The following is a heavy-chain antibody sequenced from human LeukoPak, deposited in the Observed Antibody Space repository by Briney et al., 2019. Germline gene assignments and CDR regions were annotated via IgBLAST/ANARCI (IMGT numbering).Heavy chain of an antibody. J-gene: IGHJ4*02. D-gene: IGHD6-19*01. V-gene: IGHV3-21*01. Sequence: PGGSLRLSCAASGFTFSYYSMNWARQAPGKGLEWVSSISSSSGYIYYADSVKGRFTISRDNAKNSLYLQMNSLRAEDTAVYYCARVVAVAGIYYFDYWGQGTLVTVSS. CDR1: GFTFSYYS. CDR3: ARVVAVAGIYYFDY. CDR2: ISSSSGYI.